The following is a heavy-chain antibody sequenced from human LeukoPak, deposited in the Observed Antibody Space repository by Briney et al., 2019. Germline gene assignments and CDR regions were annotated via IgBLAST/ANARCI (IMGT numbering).Heavy chain of an antibody. Sequence: SETLSLTCAVSGLSISGSRYYWGWIRQPPGKGLEWIGDVYYSGSTNYNPSLKSRVTVSVDTVNNQFSLRLRSVTAADTAVYYCVRQSCSGTTCSADFDYWGQGTLVTVSS. CDR2: VYYSGST. CDR1: GLSISGSRYY. J-gene: IGHJ4*02. CDR3: VRQSCSGTTCSADFDY. V-gene: IGHV4-39*01. D-gene: IGHD2-2*01.